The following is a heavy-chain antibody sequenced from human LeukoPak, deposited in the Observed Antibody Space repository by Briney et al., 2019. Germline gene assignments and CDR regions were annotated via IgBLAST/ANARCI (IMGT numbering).Heavy chain of an antibody. CDR2: IYYRGST. CDR1: GGSISGNY. Sequence: SETLSLTCTVSGGSISGNYWSWIRQPPGKGLEWIGYIYYRGSTNYNPSLKSRVTISVDTSKNQFSLKLSSVTAADTAVYYCARGRSGDILTGYYPYYFDYWGQGTLVTVSS. J-gene: IGHJ4*02. D-gene: IGHD3-9*01. CDR3: ARGRSGDILTGYYPYYFDY. V-gene: IGHV4-59*01.